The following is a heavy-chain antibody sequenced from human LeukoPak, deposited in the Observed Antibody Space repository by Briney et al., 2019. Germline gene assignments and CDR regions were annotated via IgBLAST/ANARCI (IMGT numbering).Heavy chain of an antibody. CDR2: IKSKTDGGKT. CDR1: GFTFSNAW. D-gene: IGHD5-18*01. V-gene: IGHV3-15*01. Sequence: PGGSLRLSCAASGFTFSNAWMSWVRQAPGKGLEWVGRIKSKTDGGKTDYAAPVKGRFTISRDDSKNTLYLQMNSLKTEDTAVYYCTTGHVDTAMVWSAFDIWGQGTMVTVSS. J-gene: IGHJ3*02. CDR3: TTGHVDTAMVWSAFDI.